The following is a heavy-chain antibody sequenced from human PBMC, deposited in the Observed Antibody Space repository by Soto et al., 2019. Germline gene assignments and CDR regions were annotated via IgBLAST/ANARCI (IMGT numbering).Heavy chain of an antibody. Sequence: QITLKESGPTLVKPTQTLTLTCTFSGFSLTTGGVGVGWFRQPPGKALEWLADLYWKTEKNHSPSLRGRFINTKDTTRDQVFLTLTNVDPTDTAEFYCAHRLTGPGMDFWGQGTTVTVSS. CDR3: AHRLTGPGMDF. D-gene: IGHD3-16*01. CDR2: LYWKTEK. V-gene: IGHV2-5*01. CDR1: GFSLTTGGVG. J-gene: IGHJ6*02.